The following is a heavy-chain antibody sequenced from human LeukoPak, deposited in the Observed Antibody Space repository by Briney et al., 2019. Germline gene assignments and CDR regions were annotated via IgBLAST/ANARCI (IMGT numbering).Heavy chain of an antibody. J-gene: IGHJ4*02. Sequence: GGSLRLSCAASGFTFSSYWMHWVRQAPGKGLVWVSRITSDGSSTSYADSVKGRFTMSRDNAKNTLYLQMNSLRAEDTALYFCARLSGSGRFDYWGQGTLVTVSS. CDR3: ARLSGSGRFDY. CDR2: ITSDGSST. D-gene: IGHD5-12*01. V-gene: IGHV3-74*01. CDR1: GFTFSSYW.